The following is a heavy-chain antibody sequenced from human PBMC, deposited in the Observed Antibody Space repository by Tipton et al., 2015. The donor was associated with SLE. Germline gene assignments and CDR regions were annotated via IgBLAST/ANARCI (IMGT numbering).Heavy chain of an antibody. CDR3: ARAGLRKGPGIPGWFDP. D-gene: IGHD3-3*01. CDR2: IYYTGNS. V-gene: IGHV4-59*11. J-gene: IGHJ5*02. CDR1: GDSISSHY. Sequence: TLSLTCTVSGDSISSHYWAWTRQSPGKGLEWIEYIYYTGNSNYNPSLKSRVSTSVDTSKNQFSLRLTSVTAADTAVYYCARAGLRKGPGIPGWFDPWGQGILVTVSS.